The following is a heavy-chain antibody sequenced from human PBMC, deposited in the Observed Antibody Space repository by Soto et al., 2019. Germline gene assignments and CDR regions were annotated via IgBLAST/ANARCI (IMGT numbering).Heavy chain of an antibody. CDR1: GGSISSGNSYA. Sequence: QLQLQESGSGLVKPSQTLSLTCAVSGGSISSGNSYAWSWIRQPPGKGLEWIGSISHTGRTSYNPSLKGRVTMSVDKSKNQFSLKLSSVTAADTAVYYCARAVAPYLGTWFDPWGQGSLVIVSS. CDR2: ISHTGRT. V-gene: IGHV4-30-2*01. D-gene: IGHD3-16*01. J-gene: IGHJ5*02. CDR3: ARAVAPYLGTWFDP.